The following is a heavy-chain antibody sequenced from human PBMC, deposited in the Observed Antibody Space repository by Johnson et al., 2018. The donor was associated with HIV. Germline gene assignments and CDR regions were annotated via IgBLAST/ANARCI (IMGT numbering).Heavy chain of an antibody. CDR3: VRRFYDSSAFDI. V-gene: IGHV3-48*01. Sequence: VQLVESGGGLIQPGGSLRLSCVGSGFTVSNTYMNWVRQAPGKGLEWVSYISSSGTTIYSADSVQGRFPISRDNSKNTLFLQMNSLRAEDTGVYYCVRRFYDSSAFDIWGQGTLVTVSS. CDR1: GFTVSNTY. D-gene: IGHD3-22*01. CDR2: ISSSGTTI. J-gene: IGHJ3*02.